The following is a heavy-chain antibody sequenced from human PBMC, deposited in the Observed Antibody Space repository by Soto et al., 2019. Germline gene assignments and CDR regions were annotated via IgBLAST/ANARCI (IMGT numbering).Heavy chain of an antibody. Sequence: ASVKVSCKASGYTFTSYYMHWVRQAPGQGLEWMGWISANNGSTSYAQKFQGRVTMTTDTSTSTAYMELSSLRSEDTAVYYCGRAIAVADTIPSFDYWGQGTLVTVSS. CDR1: GYTFTSYY. V-gene: IGHV1-46*01. CDR3: GRAIAVADTIPSFDY. CDR2: ISANNGST. D-gene: IGHD6-19*01. J-gene: IGHJ4*02.